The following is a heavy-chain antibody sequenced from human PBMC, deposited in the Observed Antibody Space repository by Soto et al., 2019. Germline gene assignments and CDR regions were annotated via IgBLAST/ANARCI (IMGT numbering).Heavy chain of an antibody. J-gene: IGHJ6*02. CDR2: INHSGST. Sequence: KPSETLSLTCAVYGGSFSGYYWSWIRQPPGKGLEWIGEINHSGSTNYNPSLKSRVTISVDTSKNQFSLKLSSVTAADTAVYYCARGLKRFLDRAPIYYYYGMDVWGQGTTVTVSS. V-gene: IGHV4-34*01. CDR1: GGSFSGYY. D-gene: IGHD3-3*01. CDR3: ARGLKRFLDRAPIYYYYGMDV.